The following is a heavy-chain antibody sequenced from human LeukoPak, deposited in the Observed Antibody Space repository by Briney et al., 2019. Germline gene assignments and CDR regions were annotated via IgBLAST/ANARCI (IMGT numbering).Heavy chain of an antibody. J-gene: IGHJ4*02. CDR3: ARDWVYKIDY. CDR2: INSDGSRT. Sequence: PGGSLRLSCAASGFAFNTCWMHWVRRAPGKGLEWVSNINSDGSRTAYADSVKGRFTISRDNAKNTLYLQMNSLRPEDTAVYYCARDWVYKIDYWGRGTLVTVSS. CDR1: GFAFNTCW. D-gene: IGHD5-24*01. V-gene: IGHV3-74*03.